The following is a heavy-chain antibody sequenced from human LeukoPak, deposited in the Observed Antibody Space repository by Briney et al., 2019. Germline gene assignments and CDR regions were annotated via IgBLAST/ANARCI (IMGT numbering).Heavy chain of an antibody. CDR2: IYYNGST. V-gene: IGHV4-59*12. Sequence: PSETLSLTCTVSGGSISSYYWSWIRQPPGKGLEWIGYIYYNGSTYYNPSLKSRVTISVDTSKNQFSLKLSSVTAADTAVYYCARDPAPYYYGSGSYYRSLVDVWGQGTTVTVSS. CDR1: GGSISSYY. CDR3: ARDPAPYYYGSGSYYRSLVDV. J-gene: IGHJ6*02. D-gene: IGHD3-10*01.